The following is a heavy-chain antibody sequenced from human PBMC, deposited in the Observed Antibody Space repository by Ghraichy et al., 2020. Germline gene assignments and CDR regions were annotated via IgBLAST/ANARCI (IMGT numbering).Heavy chain of an antibody. D-gene: IGHD1-14*01. CDR3: ARSRLNLYLFWFDP. CDR2: IYHSGST. Sequence: SETLSLTCAVSGGSISSSNWWSWVRQPPGKGLEWIGEIYHSGSTNYNPSLKSRVTISVDKSKNQFSLKLSSVTAADTAVYYCARSRLNLYLFWFDPWGQGTLVTVSS. J-gene: IGHJ5*02. V-gene: IGHV4-4*02. CDR1: GGSISSSNW.